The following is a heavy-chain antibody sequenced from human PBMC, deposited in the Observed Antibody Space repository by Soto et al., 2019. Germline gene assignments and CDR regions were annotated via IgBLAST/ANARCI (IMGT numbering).Heavy chain of an antibody. CDR1: GGSISSYY. D-gene: IGHD1-26*01. CDR3: ARRYGGNFDY. V-gene: IGHV4-59*01. J-gene: IGHJ4*02. Sequence: ETLSLTCTVSGGSISSYYWSWIRQPPGKGLEWIGYIYYSGSTNYNPSLKSRVTISVDRSKNQFSLKLSSVTAADTAVYYCARRYGGNFDYWGQGTLVTRLL. CDR2: IYYSGST.